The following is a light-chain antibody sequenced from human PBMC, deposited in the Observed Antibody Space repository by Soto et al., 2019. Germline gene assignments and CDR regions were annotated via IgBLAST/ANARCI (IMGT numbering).Light chain of an antibody. CDR3: QQHNHWPS. V-gene: IGKV3-15*01. Sequence: EIVMTQSPATLPVSPGESATLSCRASQSIASNLAWYQQKPGQAPRLLIHSASARATGIPPRFSGSGSGTEFPLTIRSLQSEDFAGYYCQQHNHWPSFGQGTNLEIK. CDR1: QSIASN. CDR2: SAS. J-gene: IGKJ2*01.